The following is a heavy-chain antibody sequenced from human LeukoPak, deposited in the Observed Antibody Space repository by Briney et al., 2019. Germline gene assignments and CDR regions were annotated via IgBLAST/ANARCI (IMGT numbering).Heavy chain of an antibody. CDR3: ASHAAAALYYFDY. CDR1: GFTVSSNY. D-gene: IGHD6-13*01. Sequence: PGGSLRLSCAASGFTVSSNYMSWVRQAPGKGLEWVSVIYSGGSTYYADSVKGRFTISRDNSKNTLYLQMNSLGAEDTAVYYCASHAAAALYYFDYWGQGTLVTVSS. J-gene: IGHJ4*02. CDR2: IYSGGST. V-gene: IGHV3-66*04.